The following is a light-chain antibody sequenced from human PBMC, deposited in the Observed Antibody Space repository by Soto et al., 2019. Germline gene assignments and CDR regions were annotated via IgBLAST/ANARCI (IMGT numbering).Light chain of an antibody. Sequence: DIQMTQSPSSLSASVGDRVTITCRSSRSSSSYVNWYQQKPGKAPKLLIYAASSLQSGVPSRFSGSGSGTDFTLTISSLQPEDFATYYCQQSYSTPRTFGQGTKVDIK. CDR1: RSSSSY. V-gene: IGKV1-39*01. CDR2: AAS. J-gene: IGKJ1*01. CDR3: QQSYSTPRT.